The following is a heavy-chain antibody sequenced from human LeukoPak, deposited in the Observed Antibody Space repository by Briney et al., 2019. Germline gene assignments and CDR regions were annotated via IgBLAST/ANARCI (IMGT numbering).Heavy chain of an antibody. CDR2: LNTDGAWI. Sequence: GASVKVSCKASGYTFRSYVMSWVRLAPGKGLEWVSGLNTDGAWIYYADSVKGRFTISRDNSENTLYLQMNSLRVEDTAIYYCAKSTAPCSRGSCYSALESWGQGTLVTVSS. V-gene: IGHV3-23*01. J-gene: IGHJ4*02. CDR3: AKSTAPCSRGSCYSALES. D-gene: IGHD2-15*01. CDR1: GYTFRSYV.